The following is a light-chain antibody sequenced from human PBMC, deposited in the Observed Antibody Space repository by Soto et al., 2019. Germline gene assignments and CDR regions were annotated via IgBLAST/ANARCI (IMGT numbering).Light chain of an antibody. Sequence: QSALTQPPSASGSPGQSVTISCTGTSSDVGGYNYVSWYQQHPGKAPKLMIYEVSKRPSGVPDRFSGSKSGNTASLTVSELQAEDEADYYCSSYAGSNINYVFGTGTKLTVL. CDR2: EVS. CDR1: SSDVGGYNY. J-gene: IGLJ1*01. CDR3: SSYAGSNINYV. V-gene: IGLV2-8*01.